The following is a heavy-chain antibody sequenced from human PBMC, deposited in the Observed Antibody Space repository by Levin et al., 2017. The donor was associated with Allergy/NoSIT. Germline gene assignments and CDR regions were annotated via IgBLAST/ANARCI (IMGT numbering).Heavy chain of an antibody. CDR2: VSSDGSNK. V-gene: IGHV3-30*18. CDR3: AKDVALVRGVRGTYYYGMDV. CDR1: GLTFNRYG. Sequence: GGSLRLSCAASGLTFNRYGMHWVRQAPGKGLEWVATVSSDGSNKYYLDSVRGRFTISRDNNKNLLYLQMNGLRADDTAVYYCAKDVALVRGVRGTYYYGMDVWGQGTTVTVSS. D-gene: IGHD3-10*01. J-gene: IGHJ6*02.